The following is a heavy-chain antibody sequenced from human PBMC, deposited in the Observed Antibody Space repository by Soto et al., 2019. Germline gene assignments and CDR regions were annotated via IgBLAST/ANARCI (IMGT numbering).Heavy chain of an antibody. J-gene: IGHJ6*02. CDR3: ARDNTGGSSWYMYYYYYGMDV. V-gene: IGHV1-18*01. CDR2: ISAYNGNT. Sequence: ASVKVSCKASGYTFTSYGISWVRQAPGQRLEWMGWISAYNGNTNYAQKLQGRVTMTTDTSTSTAYMELRSLRSDDTAVYYCARDNTGGSSWYMYYYYYGMDVWGQGTTVTVSS. D-gene: IGHD6-13*01. CDR1: GYTFTSYG.